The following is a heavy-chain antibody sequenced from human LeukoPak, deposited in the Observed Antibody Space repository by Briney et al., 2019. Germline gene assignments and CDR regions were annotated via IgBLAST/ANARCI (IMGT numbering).Heavy chain of an antibody. J-gene: IGHJ4*02. V-gene: IGHV4-39*01. CDR2: IYYSGST. Sequence: SETLSLTCTVSGGSISSSSYYWGWFRQPPGKGLEWIGSIYYSGSTYYNPSLKSRITISVDTSKNQFSLKMRSVTAADTAVYYGARRELYFFDYWGQGTLVTVSS. CDR3: ARRELYFFDY. CDR1: GGSISSSSYY. D-gene: IGHD1-7*01.